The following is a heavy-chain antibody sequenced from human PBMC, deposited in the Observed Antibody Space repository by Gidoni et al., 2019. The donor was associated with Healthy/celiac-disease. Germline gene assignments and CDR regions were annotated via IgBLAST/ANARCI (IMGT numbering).Heavy chain of an antibody. D-gene: IGHD5-18*01. CDR1: GGTFSSYA. V-gene: IGHV1-69*04. CDR3: ARVADTAMATVDY. J-gene: IGHJ4*02. CDR2: IILILGIA. Sequence: QVQLVQSGAEVKKPGSSVKVSCKASGGTFSSYAISWVRQAPGQGLEWMGRIILILGIANYAQKFQGRVTITADKSTSTAYMELSSLRTEDTAVYYCARVADTAMATVDYWGQGTLVTVSS.